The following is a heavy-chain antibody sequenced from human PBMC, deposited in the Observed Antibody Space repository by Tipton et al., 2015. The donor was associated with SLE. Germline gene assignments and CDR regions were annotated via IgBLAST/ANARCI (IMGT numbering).Heavy chain of an antibody. Sequence: TLSLTCTVSGGSMSSDYWSWIRKPPGKGLEWIGYIHYSGNRDYNPSLKSRVTISVDTSKNEFSLKLSSVTAADTAVYYCARDAKADYYGSGSYYNGGYFQHWGQGTLVTVSS. D-gene: IGHD3-10*01. CDR2: IHYSGNR. J-gene: IGHJ1*01. CDR3: ARDAKADYYGSGSYYNGGYFQH. V-gene: IGHV4-59*13. CDR1: GGSMSSDY.